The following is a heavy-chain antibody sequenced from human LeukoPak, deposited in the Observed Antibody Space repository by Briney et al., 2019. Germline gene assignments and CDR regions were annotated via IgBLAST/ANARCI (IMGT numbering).Heavy chain of an antibody. CDR3: ARGHRRITIFGVVIPPAYNWFDP. CDR1: GGSFSGYY. CDR2: INHSGST. Sequence: SETLSLTCAVYGGSFSGYYWSWIRQPPGKGLEWIGEINHSGSTNYNPSLKSRVTISVDTSKNQFSLKLSSVTAADTAVYYCARGHRRITIFGVVIPPAYNWFDPWGQGTLVTVSS. V-gene: IGHV4-34*01. D-gene: IGHD3-3*01. J-gene: IGHJ5*02.